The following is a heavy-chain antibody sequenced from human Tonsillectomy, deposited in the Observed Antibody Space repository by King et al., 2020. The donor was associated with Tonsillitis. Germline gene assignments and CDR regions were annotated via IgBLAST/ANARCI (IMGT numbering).Heavy chain of an antibody. CDR2: ISATGDST. D-gene: IGHD4-17*01. Sequence: VQLLESGGGLVQPGGSLRLSCAVSGFTFSSYAMSWVRQAPGKGLEWVSIISATGDSTYYADSVKGRFTISRDNSKNTLYLQMNSLRAEDTAVYYCAKDQTVTTLFDYWGQGTLVTVSS. CDR1: GFTFSSYA. CDR3: AKDQTVTTLFDY. V-gene: IGHV3-23*01. J-gene: IGHJ4*02.